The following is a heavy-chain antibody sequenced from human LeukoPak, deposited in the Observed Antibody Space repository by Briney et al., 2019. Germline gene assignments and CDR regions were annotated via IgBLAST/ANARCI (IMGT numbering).Heavy chain of an antibody. J-gene: IGHJ4*02. D-gene: IGHD3-16*01. V-gene: IGHV3-73*01. Sequence: GGSLRLSCAAPGFTLSGSAMHWARQASGKGLEWVRRFRSKANSYATAYAGSVKGRSTITRASSKNTANIPMNSMKTEDKAVYYCTRAGDDYVWEDFDYWGQGTLVTVSS. CDR3: TRAGDDYVWEDFDY. CDR2: FRSKANSYAT. CDR1: GFTLSGSA.